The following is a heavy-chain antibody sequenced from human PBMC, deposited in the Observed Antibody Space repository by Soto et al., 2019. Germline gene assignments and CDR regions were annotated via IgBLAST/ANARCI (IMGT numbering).Heavy chain of an antibody. CDR1: GLTFSDYS. CDR3: TGGGRSTSYYWYY. D-gene: IGHD2-2*01. V-gene: IGHV3-11*06. J-gene: IGHJ4*02. CDR2: ISRGGGDT. Sequence: GGSLRLSCAASGLTFSDYSMTWIRQVPGKGLEWVARISRGGGDTEYADSVKGRFTISRDNAKNLLYLQMDSLTAEDTADYYCTGGGRSTSYYWYYWGQGTLVTVSS.